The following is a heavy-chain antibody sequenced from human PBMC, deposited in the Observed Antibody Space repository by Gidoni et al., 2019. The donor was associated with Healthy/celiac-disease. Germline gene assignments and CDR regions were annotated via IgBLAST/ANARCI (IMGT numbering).Heavy chain of an antibody. CDR2: ISSSSSTI. V-gene: IGHV3-48*04. J-gene: IGHJ4*02. CDR3: ARDLYYYDSSGPYGDY. D-gene: IGHD3-22*01. CDR1: GFHFSSYS. Sequence: EVQLVAYGGGLVQPGGSLRLSCAASGFHFSSYSMNWVRQAPGKGLEWVSYISSSSSTIYYADSVKGRFTISRDNAKNSLYLQMNSLRAEDTAVYYCARDLYYYDSSGPYGDYWGQGTLVTVSS.